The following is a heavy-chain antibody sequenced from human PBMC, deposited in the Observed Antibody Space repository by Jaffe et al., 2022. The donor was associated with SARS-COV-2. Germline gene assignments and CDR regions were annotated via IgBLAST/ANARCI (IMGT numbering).Heavy chain of an antibody. Sequence: QLQLQESGPGLVKPSETLSLTCTVSGGSISSSSYYWGWIRQPPGKGLEWIGSIYYSGSTYYNPSLKSRVTISVDTSKNQFSLKLSSVTAADTAVYYCARRRPGIGDFDYWGQGTLVTVSS. V-gene: IGHV4-39*01. CDR2: IYYSGST. J-gene: IGHJ4*02. D-gene: IGHD3-10*01. CDR3: ARRRPGIGDFDY. CDR1: GGSISSSSYY.